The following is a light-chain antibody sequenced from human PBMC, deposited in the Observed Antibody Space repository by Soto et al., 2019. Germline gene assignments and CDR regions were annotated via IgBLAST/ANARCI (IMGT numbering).Light chain of an antibody. CDR3: SSYTSSSTDV. J-gene: IGLJ1*01. CDR2: EVS. Sequence: QSVLTQPASVSGSPGQSITISCTGTSSDIGGYDYVSWYQHHPGKAPKLMIYEVSNRPSGVSYRFSGSRSGNTASLTISGLQAEDEADYYCSSYTSSSTDVFGTGTKVTVL. V-gene: IGLV2-14*01. CDR1: SSDIGGYDY.